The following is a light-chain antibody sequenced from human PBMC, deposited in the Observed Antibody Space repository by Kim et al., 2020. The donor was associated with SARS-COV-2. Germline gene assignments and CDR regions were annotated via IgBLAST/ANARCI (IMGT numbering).Light chain of an antibody. Sequence: LPGERVPLSCRASQSVSSNLAWYQQKPGQAPRLLIYGASTRATGIPARFSGSGSGTDFTLTISSLQSEDFAVYYCQQYNNWPPLTFGGGTKVDIK. V-gene: IGKV3-15*01. CDR1: QSVSSN. J-gene: IGKJ4*01. CDR2: GAS. CDR3: QQYNNWPPLT.